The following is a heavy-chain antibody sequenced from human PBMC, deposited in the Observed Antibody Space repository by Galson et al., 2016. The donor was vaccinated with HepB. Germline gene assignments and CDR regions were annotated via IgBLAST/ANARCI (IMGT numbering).Heavy chain of an antibody. D-gene: IGHD3-10*02. CDR3: ARGTLSRFMFYYYGMDV. Sequence: SLRLSCAASGFTLSNYDMHWVRQATGKGLEWVAAIGTVGDTYYLDSVEGRFTISRENAKNSLYIEMNSLRAGDTAVYYCARGTLSRFMFYYYGMDVWGQGTTVTVSS. J-gene: IGHJ6*02. V-gene: IGHV3-13*01. CDR2: IGTVGDT. CDR1: GFTLSNYD.